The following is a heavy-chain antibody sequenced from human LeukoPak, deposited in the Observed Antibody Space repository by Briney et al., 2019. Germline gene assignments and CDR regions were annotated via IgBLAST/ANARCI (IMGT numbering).Heavy chain of an antibody. CDR3: ARDLGMTTAMGRYGRDV. Sequence: SVKVSCKASRRTFSRYAISWVRQAPGQGVEWMGGINPIFGTANYAQKFQGRGTITADQSTSTAYMELSSLRSEDTAVYYCARDLGMTTAMGRYGRDVWGKGTTVSVSS. D-gene: IGHD4-17*01. CDR1: RRTFSRYA. V-gene: IGHV1-69*13. J-gene: IGHJ6*04. CDR2: INPIFGTA.